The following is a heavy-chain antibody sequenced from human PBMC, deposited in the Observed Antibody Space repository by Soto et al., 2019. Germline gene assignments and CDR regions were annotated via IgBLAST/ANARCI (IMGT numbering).Heavy chain of an antibody. J-gene: IGHJ4*02. Sequence: ASVKVSCKASGYTFTSYGIHWVRQAPGQRREWMGWINAGNGNTKYSQKSQGRVTISRDTSASTAYMELNSLRSEDTAVYYCARDPDQAAAGTHFDYWGQGTLVTVSS. D-gene: IGHD6-13*01. CDR3: ARDPDQAAAGTHFDY. CDR2: INAGNGNT. CDR1: GYTFTSYG. V-gene: IGHV1-3*01.